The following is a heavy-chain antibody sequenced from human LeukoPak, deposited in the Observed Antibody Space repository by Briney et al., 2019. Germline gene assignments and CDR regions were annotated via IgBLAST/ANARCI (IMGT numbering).Heavy chain of an antibody. Sequence: GESLKISCKGSGYSFTSYWIGWVRQVPGKGLEWMGIIYPGDSDTRYSPSFQGQVTISADKSISTAYLQWSSLKASDTAMYYCASSPDYYDSSGLFDYWGQGTLVTVSS. V-gene: IGHV5-51*01. CDR2: IYPGDSDT. D-gene: IGHD3-22*01. J-gene: IGHJ4*02. CDR1: GYSFTSYW. CDR3: ASSPDYYDSSGLFDY.